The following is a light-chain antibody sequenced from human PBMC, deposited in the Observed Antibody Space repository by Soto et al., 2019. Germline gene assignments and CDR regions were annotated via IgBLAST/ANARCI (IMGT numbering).Light chain of an antibody. J-gene: IGKJ2*01. V-gene: IGKV1-12*01. CDR1: QDIRTW. CDR2: GAS. Sequence: DIQMTQSPSSVSASVGDRVTITCRASQDIRTWLAWYQQRAGKAPKLLIYGASSLHSGVPLRFSGSGSGTEFTLTISSLQPEDFATYYCQQANSFPHTFGQGTKLEIK. CDR3: QQANSFPHT.